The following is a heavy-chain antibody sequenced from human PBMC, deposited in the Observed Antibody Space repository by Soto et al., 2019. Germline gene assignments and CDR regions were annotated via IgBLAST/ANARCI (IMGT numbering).Heavy chain of an antibody. D-gene: IGHD3-16*01. CDR2: ITWHSGTI. CDR3: AKEMLTFGDFNYYYMDV. V-gene: IGHV3-9*01. CDR1: GFTFDQYT. Sequence: EVQLVESGGGLVQPGRSLRLACAASGFTFDQYTMHWVRQAPGKGLEWVSSITWHSGTIGYADSVKGRFTISRDNAKNSLYLQMNSLRREDTALYYCAKEMLTFGDFNYYYMDVWGNGTTVTVSS. J-gene: IGHJ6*03.